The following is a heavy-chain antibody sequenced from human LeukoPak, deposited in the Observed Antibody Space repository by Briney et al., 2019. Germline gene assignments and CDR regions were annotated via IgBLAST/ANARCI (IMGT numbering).Heavy chain of an antibody. CDR2: IYVSGST. J-gene: IGHJ3*02. Sequence: SETLSLTCTVSGGSTSSYYWSWIRQSAGKGLEWIGRIYVSGSTTSNPSLNSRVTMSLDTSKNQFSLKLRSVTAADTAVYYCARDLGSVDAFDIWGQGTMVTVSS. D-gene: IGHD2-15*01. V-gene: IGHV4-4*07. CDR3: ARDLGSVDAFDI. CDR1: GGSTSSYY.